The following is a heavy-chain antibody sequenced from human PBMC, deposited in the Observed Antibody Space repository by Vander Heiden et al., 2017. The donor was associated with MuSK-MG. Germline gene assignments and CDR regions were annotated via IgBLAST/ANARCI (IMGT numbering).Heavy chain of an antibody. Sequence: EVQLVQSAAEIIQPGESLKISCKASGARFTTTWIAWVRQTPGRGLEWMGVIYPSDSDTRYSPSFQGQVIISVDKSITTAFLQWRSVRASDSAVYYCATLLSDFASGSRRAFDIWGQGTLVSVSS. CDR1: GARFTTTW. D-gene: IGHD3-10*01. CDR3: ATLLSDFASGSRRAFDI. J-gene: IGHJ3*02. CDR2: IYPSDSDT. V-gene: IGHV5-51*01.